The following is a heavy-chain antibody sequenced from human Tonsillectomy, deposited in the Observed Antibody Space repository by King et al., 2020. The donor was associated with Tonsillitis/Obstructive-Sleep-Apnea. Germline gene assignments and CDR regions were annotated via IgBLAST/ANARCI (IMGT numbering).Heavy chain of an antibody. CDR3: ARMHSSQHLVYYYYYMDV. D-gene: IGHD6-6*01. CDR1: GFSLSNARMG. Sequence: VTLKESGPVLVKPTETLTLTCTVSGFSLSNARMGVSWIRQPPGKALEWLAHIFSNDEKSYSTSLKSRLNISKDTSKSQVVLTMTNMDPVDKATYYCARMHSSQHLVYYYYYMDVWGKGTTVTVSS. CDR2: IFSNDEK. J-gene: IGHJ6*03. V-gene: IGHV2-26*01.